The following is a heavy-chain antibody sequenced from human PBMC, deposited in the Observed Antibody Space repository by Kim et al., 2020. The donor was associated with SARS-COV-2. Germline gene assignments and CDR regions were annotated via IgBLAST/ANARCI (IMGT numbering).Heavy chain of an antibody. D-gene: IGHD6-19*01. CDR1: GFTFPNYA. Sequence: GGSLRLSCAASGFTFPNYAMNWVRQAPGKGLEWVSSISDSGVKTYYAASVKGRFTISRDNSKNTLYVQMNSLRAEDTAVYYCAKRYSSGWDFDYFDYWGQGTLVTVSS. CDR3: AKRYSSGWDFDYFDY. J-gene: IGHJ4*02. CDR2: ISDSGVKT. V-gene: IGHV3-23*01.